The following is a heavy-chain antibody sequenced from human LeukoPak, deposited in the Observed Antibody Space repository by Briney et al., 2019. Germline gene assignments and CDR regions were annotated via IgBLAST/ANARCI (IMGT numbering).Heavy chain of an antibody. CDR2: ISGSGGST. D-gene: IGHD3-22*01. J-gene: IGHJ4*02. CDR1: GFTFSSYA. V-gene: IGHV3-23*01. CDR3: AKGDGRSAYYPASFDY. Sequence: GGSLRLSCAASGFTFSSYAMSWVRQAPGKGLEWVSLISGSGGSTYYADSVKGRFTISRDNSKITLYLQINSLRAEDTAVYYCAKGDGRSAYYPASFDYWGQGTLVTVSS.